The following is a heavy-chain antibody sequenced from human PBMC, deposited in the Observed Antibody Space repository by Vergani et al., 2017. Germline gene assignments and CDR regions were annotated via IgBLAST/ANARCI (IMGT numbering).Heavy chain of an antibody. CDR1: GGSFSGYY. D-gene: IGHD4-23*01. V-gene: IGHV4-34*01. CDR3: ARDDPIYGGNDY. Sequence: QVQLQQWGAGLLKPSETLSLTCAVYGGSFSGYYWSWIRQPPGKGLEWIGEINHSGSTNYNPSLKSRVTISVDTSKNQFSLKLSSVTAEDTAVYYCARDDPIYGGNDYWGQGTLVTVSS. J-gene: IGHJ4*02. CDR2: INHSGST.